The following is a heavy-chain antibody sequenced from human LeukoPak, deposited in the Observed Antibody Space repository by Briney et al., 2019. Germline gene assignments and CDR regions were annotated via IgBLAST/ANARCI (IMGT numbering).Heavy chain of an antibody. D-gene: IGHD1-26*01. CDR2: ISSSSSYI. Sequence: GGSLRLSCAASGFTFSSYSMNWVRQAPGKGLEWVSSISSSSSYIYYADSVKGRFTISRDNAKNSLYLQMNSLRAEDTAVYYCARTGVGATRYYYYYMDVWGKGTTVTVSS. CDR1: GFTFSSYS. CDR3: ARTGVGATRYYYYYMDV. J-gene: IGHJ6*03. V-gene: IGHV3-21*01.